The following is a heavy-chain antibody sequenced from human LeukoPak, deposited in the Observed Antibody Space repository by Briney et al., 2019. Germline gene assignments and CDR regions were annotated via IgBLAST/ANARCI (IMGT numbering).Heavy chain of an antibody. V-gene: IGHV4-4*02. CDR3: ARYLWWGDWFDP. Sequence: SETLSLTCAVSGGSIKSNNWWSWVRQPPGKGLEWIGEIYHSGSTNYNPSLESRVTVSVDKSKNQFSLDLSSVTAADTAVYYCARYLWWGDWFDPWGQGTLVTVSS. D-gene: IGHD2-8*01. CDR2: IYHSGST. J-gene: IGHJ5*02. CDR1: GGSIKSNNW.